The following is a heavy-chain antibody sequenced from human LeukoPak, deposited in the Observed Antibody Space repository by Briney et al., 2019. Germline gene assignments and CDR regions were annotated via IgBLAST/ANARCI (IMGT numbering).Heavy chain of an antibody. D-gene: IGHD3-22*01. CDR2: LYTSGST. J-gene: IGHJ3*01. CDR1: GDSISSSY. CDR3: ARDQRYYDSSGYPEDGFDV. V-gene: IGHV4-4*07. Sequence: SETLSLTCTVSGDSISSSYWSWIRQPAGKGLEWIGRLYTSGSTNYNPSLKSRVTISVDKSKNQFSLKVTSVTAADTAMYYCARDQRYYDSSGYPEDGFDVWGQGTMVTVSS.